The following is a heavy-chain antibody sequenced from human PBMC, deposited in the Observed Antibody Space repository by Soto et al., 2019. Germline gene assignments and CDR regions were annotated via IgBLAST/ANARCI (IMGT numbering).Heavy chain of an antibody. CDR1: GGAISSNNYY. CDR2: IFYSGST. CDR3: ARHEASVTTFPFYFDY. J-gene: IGHJ4*02. D-gene: IGHD4-17*01. Sequence: PSETLSLTCTVFGGAISSNNYYWGWIRQPPGKGLEWIGSIFYSGSTYYNPSLESRVTISVDKSNNRFSLKLNSVTAADTAVYYCARHEASVTTFPFYFDYWSQGTLVTVSS. V-gene: IGHV4-39*01.